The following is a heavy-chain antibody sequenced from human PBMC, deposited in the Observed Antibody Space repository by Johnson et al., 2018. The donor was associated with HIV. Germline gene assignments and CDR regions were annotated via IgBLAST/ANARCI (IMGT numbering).Heavy chain of an antibody. CDR1: GFTFSDYY. J-gene: IGHJ3*02. D-gene: IGHD1-26*01. V-gene: IGHV3-11*04. Sequence: QMLLVESGGGLVKPGGSLRLSCAASGFTFSDYYMIWIRQAPGKGLEWLSYITSSGTSSYYADSVKGRLTISRDNAKNSLYLQMNSLRAEDTAVYFCAKTYSGSNRDAFDIWGQGTMVTVSS. CDR3: AKTYSGSNRDAFDI. CDR2: ITSSGTSS.